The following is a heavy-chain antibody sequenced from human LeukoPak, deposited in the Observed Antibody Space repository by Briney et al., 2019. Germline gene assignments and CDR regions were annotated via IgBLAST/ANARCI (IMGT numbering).Heavy chain of an antibody. Sequence: GGSLRLSCAASGFTFSSYWMHWVRQAPGKGLVWVSRINSDGSSTSYADSVKGRFTISRDNAKNTLYLQMNSLRAEDTAVYYCARADYWADDYGLIDHWGQGTLVTVSS. CDR1: GFTFSSYW. V-gene: IGHV3-74*01. CDR2: INSDGSST. J-gene: IGHJ4*02. CDR3: ARADYWADDYGLIDH. D-gene: IGHD4-17*01.